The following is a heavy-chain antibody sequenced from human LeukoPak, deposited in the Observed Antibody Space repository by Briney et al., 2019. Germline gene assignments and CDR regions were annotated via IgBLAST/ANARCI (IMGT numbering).Heavy chain of an antibody. CDR3: ARGYFEWLFRFDY. J-gene: IGHJ4*02. CDR2: IYYSGST. D-gene: IGHD3-9*01. Sequence: WETLSLTCTVSGGSISSYYWSWIRQPPGKGLEWIGYIYYSGSTNYNPSLKSRVTISVDTSKNQFSLKLSSVTAADTAVYYCARGYFEWLFRFDYWGQGTLVTVSS. V-gene: IGHV4-59*01. CDR1: GGSISSYY.